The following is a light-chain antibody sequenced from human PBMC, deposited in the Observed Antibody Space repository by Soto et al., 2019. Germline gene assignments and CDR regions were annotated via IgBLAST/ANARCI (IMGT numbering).Light chain of an antibody. CDR1: QSISTY. J-gene: IGKJ1*01. V-gene: IGKV1-39*01. CDR3: HQTYITPWM. CDR2: AAS. Sequence: DIQMTQSPSSLSASVGDRVTITCRASQSISTYLNWYQQKPGKAPKLLIYAASSLESGVPSRFTGSGSGTDFTLTISSLQPEDFETYFCHQTYITPWMFGQGTKVEIK.